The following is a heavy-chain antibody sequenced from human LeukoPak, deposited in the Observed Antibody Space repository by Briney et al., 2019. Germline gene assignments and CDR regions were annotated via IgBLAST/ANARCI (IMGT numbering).Heavy chain of an antibody. D-gene: IGHD4-17*01. CDR2: IYYSGST. Sequence: SETLSLTCTVSGGSISSSSYYWGWIRQPPGKGLEWIGSIYYSGSTYYNPSLKSRVTISVDTSKNQFSLKLSSVTAADTAVYYCAREPHDYGDYQYLWGQGTLVTVSS. V-gene: IGHV4-39*07. CDR3: AREPHDYGDYQYL. J-gene: IGHJ4*02. CDR1: GGSISSSSYY.